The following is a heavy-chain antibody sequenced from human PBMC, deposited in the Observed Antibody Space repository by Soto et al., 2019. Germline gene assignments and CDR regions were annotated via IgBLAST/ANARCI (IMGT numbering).Heavy chain of an antibody. CDR3: TRGPRATSAGTSRH. Sequence: GGSVRLSCAGSGFTFNMYWMHWVRQVPGKGPVWVGRIYNDGTYADYADCVQGRFSISRDNAKDTLYPQKNDLRAEDSALYHCTRGPRATSAGTSRHWGPGSLVTVSS. CDR2: IYNDGTYA. V-gene: IGHV3-74*01. CDR1: GFTFNMYW. J-gene: IGHJ4*02. D-gene: IGHD6-13*01.